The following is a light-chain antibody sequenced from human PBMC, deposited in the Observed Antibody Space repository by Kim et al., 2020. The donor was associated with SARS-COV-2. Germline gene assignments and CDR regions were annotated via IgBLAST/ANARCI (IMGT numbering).Light chain of an antibody. CDR1: QSLSNN. J-gene: IGKJ1*01. CDR3: QQYNTWPRT. V-gene: IGKV3-15*01. CDR2: DTS. Sequence: VPPGEGATLSCRASQSLSNNLAWYQQKPGQPPRLLIYDTSTRASGIPARFAGSGSGTEFTLAISSLQSEDLAVYYCQQYNTWPRTFGQGTKVDIK.